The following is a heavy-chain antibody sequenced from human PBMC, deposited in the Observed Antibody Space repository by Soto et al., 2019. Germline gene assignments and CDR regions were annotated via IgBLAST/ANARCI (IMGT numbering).Heavy chain of an antibody. Sequence: GGSLRLSCAASGFTFNIYSMNWVRQAPGKGLEWVSYISSSNKYYADSVKGRFTISRDNSKNTLYLQMNSLRAEDTAVYYCARYYYDSSGYYPLWGQGTLVTVSS. CDR3: ARYYYDSSGYYPL. J-gene: IGHJ4*02. CDR1: GFTFNIYS. D-gene: IGHD3-22*01. CDR2: ISSSNK. V-gene: IGHV3-48*01.